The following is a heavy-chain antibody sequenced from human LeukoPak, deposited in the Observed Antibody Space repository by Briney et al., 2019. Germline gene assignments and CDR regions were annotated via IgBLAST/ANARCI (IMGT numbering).Heavy chain of an antibody. CDR3: ARDLGGRVWYPYYYCVDV. CDR1: GGSISSYY. D-gene: IGHD3-10*01. J-gene: IGHJ6*02. Sequence: PSETLSLTCTVSGGSISSYYWSWIRRPPGKGLEWIGYIYYSGSTNYNPSLKSRVTILVDTSKNQFSLKLSSVTAADTAVYYCARDLGGRVWYPYYYCVDVWGQGTTVTVYS. V-gene: IGHV4-59*01. CDR2: IYYSGST.